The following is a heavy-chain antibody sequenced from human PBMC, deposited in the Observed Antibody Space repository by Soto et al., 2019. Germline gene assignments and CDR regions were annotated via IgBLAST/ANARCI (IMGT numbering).Heavy chain of an antibody. J-gene: IGHJ6*02. V-gene: IGHV3-33*01. CDR2: IWYDGSNK. Sequence: QVQLVESGGGVVQPGRSLRLSCAASGFTFSSYGMHWVRQAPGKGLEWVAVIWYDGSNKYYADSVKGRFTISRDNYKNTLYLQMNSLRAEDTAVYYCARDLTTDYYYGMDVWGQGTTVTVSS. D-gene: IGHD4-4*01. CDR3: ARDLTTDYYYGMDV. CDR1: GFTFSSYG.